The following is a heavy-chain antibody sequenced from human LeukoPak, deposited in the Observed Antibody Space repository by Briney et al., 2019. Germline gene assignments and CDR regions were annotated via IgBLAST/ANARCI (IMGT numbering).Heavy chain of an antibody. J-gene: IGHJ5*02. CDR3: AKGAGGFSYYNWFDP. Sequence: GGSLRLSCAASGFTFDDYGMSWVRQAPGKGLEWVSGINWNGGSTGYADSVKGRFTISRDNARNSLYLQMNSLRAEDTALYYCAKGAGGFSYYNWFDPWGQGTLVTVSS. V-gene: IGHV3-20*04. CDR1: GFTFDDYG. D-gene: IGHD5-18*01. CDR2: INWNGGST.